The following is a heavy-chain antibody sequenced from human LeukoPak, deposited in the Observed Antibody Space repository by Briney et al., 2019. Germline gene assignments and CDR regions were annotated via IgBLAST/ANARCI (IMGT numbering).Heavy chain of an antibody. V-gene: IGHV1-46*01. CDR3: AKDGPGTELLWFGELVPMYYYCGMDV. D-gene: IGHD3-10*01. J-gene: IGHJ6*02. Sequence: ASVKVSCKASGYTFTSYYMHWVRQAPGQGLEWMGIINPSGGSTSYAQKFQGRVTMTRDTSTSTVYMELSSLRSEDTAVYYCAKDGPGTELLWFGELVPMYYYCGMDVWGQGTTVTVSS. CDR2: INPSGGST. CDR1: GYTFTSYY.